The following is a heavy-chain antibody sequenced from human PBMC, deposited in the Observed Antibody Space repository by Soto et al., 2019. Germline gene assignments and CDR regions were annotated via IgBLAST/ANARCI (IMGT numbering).Heavy chain of an antibody. Sequence: PGESLKISCKGSGYSFTKYWIGWVRQMPGKGLEWLGIIYPGDSDTRYSPSFQGQATISADKSISTAYLQWTYLKASDTAMYYCARREGEAALDIWGQGTMVTVSS. CDR2: IYPGDSDT. J-gene: IGHJ3*02. D-gene: IGHD2-21*01. CDR3: ARREGEAALDI. CDR1: GYSFTKYW. V-gene: IGHV5-51*01.